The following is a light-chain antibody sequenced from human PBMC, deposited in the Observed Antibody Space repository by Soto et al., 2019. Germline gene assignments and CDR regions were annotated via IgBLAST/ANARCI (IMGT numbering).Light chain of an antibody. CDR2: DAS. V-gene: IGKV3-11*01. CDR1: QSISRY. J-gene: IGKJ4*01. Sequence: IVLTQSPATLSLSPGERATLSCRASQSISRYLAWYQQKPGQAPRLLLYDASNRATGIPARFSGSGFGTDFTLTISSLEPEDFALYYCQQHINWPLTFGGGTKVDIK. CDR3: QQHINWPLT.